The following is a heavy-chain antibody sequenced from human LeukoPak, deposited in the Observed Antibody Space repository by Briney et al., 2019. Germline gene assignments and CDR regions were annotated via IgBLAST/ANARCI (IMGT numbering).Heavy chain of an antibody. V-gene: IGHV1-18*01. CDR2: ISAYNGNT. CDR1: GYTFTSYG. J-gene: IGHJ4*02. Sequence: GASVKVSCKASGYTFTSYGISWVRQAPGQGLEWMGWISAYNGNTNYAQKLQGRVTMTTDTSTSTAYMELRSLRSDDTAVYYCARDGYCSSTSCDSPDDYWGQGTLVTVSS. D-gene: IGHD2-2*01. CDR3: ARDGYCSSTSCDSPDDY.